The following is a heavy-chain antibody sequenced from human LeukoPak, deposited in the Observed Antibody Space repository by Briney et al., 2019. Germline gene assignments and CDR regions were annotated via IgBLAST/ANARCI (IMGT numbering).Heavy chain of an antibody. Sequence: ASVKVSCKASGYTFTGYYMHWVRQAPGQGLEWMGWINPYNGGTNYAQKFQGRVTMTRDTSISTAYMELSRLSSDDSAVYYCSSTEGATGFDYWGQGTLVTVSS. V-gene: IGHV1-2*02. J-gene: IGHJ4*02. D-gene: IGHD1-26*01. CDR2: INPYNGGT. CDR3: SSTEGATGFDY. CDR1: GYTFTGYY.